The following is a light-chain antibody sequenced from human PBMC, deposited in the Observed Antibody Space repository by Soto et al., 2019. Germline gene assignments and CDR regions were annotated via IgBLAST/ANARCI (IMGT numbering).Light chain of an antibody. V-gene: IGKV3-15*01. J-gene: IGKJ1*01. CDR1: QSVSSN. CDR2: GAS. Sequence: EIVMTQSPATLSVSPGERATLSCRASQSVSSNLAWYQQKPGQAPRLLIYGASIRATGIPARFSGSGSGTEFTLTNSSLQSEDFAVYYCQQYNNWPGAFGQGTKVEIK. CDR3: QQYNNWPGA.